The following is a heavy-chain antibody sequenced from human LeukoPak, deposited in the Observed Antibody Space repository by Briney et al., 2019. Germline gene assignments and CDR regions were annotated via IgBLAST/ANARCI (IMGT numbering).Heavy chain of an antibody. Sequence: GGSLRLSCAASGFTVSSNYMSWVRQAPGKGLEWVSVIYSGGSTYYADSVKDRFTISRDNSKNTLYLQMNSLRAEDTAVYYCARLQGTKYYFDYWGQGTLVTVSS. CDR1: GFTVSSNY. CDR3: ARLQGTKYYFDY. D-gene: IGHD5-24*01. CDR2: IYSGGST. J-gene: IGHJ4*02. V-gene: IGHV3-53*01.